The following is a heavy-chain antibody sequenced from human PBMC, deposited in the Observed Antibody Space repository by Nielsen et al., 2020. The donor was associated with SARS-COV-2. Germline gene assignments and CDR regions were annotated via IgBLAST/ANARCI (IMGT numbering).Heavy chain of an antibody. CDR1: GFTFSSYG. V-gene: IGHV3-30*18. CDR3: AKGVGDPDYYYSMDV. Sequence: GGSLRLSCAASGFTFSSYGMHWVRQAPGKGLEWVAVISYDGSNKYYADSVKGRFTISRDNSKNTLYLQMNSLRAEDTAVYYCAKGVGDPDYYYSMDVWGQGTTVTVSS. J-gene: IGHJ6*02. D-gene: IGHD3-10*01. CDR2: ISYDGSNK.